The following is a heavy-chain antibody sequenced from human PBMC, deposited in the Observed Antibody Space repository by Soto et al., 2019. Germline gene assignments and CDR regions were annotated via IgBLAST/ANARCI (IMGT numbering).Heavy chain of an antibody. J-gene: IGHJ4*02. Sequence: GGSLRLSCAASGFTFSNYAMSWVRQAPGKGLEWVSTLSGGGGDTYYADSVKGRFTISRDNSKNTLYLQMNSLRAEDTAVYYCAKVSSSWYAGFFDLWGQGTLVTVSS. CDR1: GFTFSNYA. V-gene: IGHV3-23*01. CDR3: AKVSSSWYAGFFDL. CDR2: LSGGGGDT. D-gene: IGHD6-13*01.